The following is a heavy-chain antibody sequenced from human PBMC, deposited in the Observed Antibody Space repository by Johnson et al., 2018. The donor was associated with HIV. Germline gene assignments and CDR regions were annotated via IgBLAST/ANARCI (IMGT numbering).Heavy chain of an antibody. J-gene: IGHJ3*02. CDR1: DLTVSGNY. V-gene: IGHV3-66*03. CDR3: ARVAGTNEDYYDSSGPDAFDI. Sequence: VQLVESGGGLIQPGGSLRLSCAASDLTVSGNYMSWVRQAPGKGLEWVALSHSGGTTFYADSVGGQFTISNDRSKNTLYLQMNSRRAWDTAVYYCARVAGTNEDYYDSSGPDAFDIWGQGTMVTVSS. D-gene: IGHD3-22*01. CDR2: SHSGGTT.